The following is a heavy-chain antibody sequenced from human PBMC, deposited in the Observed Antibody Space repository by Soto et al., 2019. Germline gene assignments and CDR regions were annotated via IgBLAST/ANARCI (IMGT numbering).Heavy chain of an antibody. J-gene: IGHJ6*02. CDR3: ARDPRARSFYDSTSWYYGMDV. D-gene: IGHD3-3*01. CDR1: GYTFTSYG. Sequence: GASVKVSCKASGYTFTSYGISWVRQAPGQGLEWMGWISAYNGNTNYAQKLQGRVTMTTDTSTSTANMELRSLRSDDTAVYYCARDPRARSFYDSTSWYYGMDVWGQGTTVTVSS. V-gene: IGHV1-18*01. CDR2: ISAYNGNT.